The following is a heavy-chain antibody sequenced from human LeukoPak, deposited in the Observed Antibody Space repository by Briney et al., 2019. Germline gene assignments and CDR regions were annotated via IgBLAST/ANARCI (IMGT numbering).Heavy chain of an antibody. CDR3: ARRFWYAFDI. V-gene: IGHV3-11*03. J-gene: IGHJ3*02. D-gene: IGHD3-3*01. CDR1: GFTFSTYA. Sequence: KPGGSLRLSCAASGFTFSTYAMSWVRQAPGKGLEWVSYISSSSSYTNYADSVKGRFTISRDNAKNSLYLQMTSLRAEDTAVYYCARRFWYAFDIWGQGTMVTVSS. CDR2: ISSSSSYT.